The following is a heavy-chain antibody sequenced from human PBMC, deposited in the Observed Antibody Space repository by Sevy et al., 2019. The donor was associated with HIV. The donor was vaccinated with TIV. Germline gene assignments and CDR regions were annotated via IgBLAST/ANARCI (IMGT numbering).Heavy chain of an antibody. V-gene: IGHV4-39*01. J-gene: IGHJ4*02. D-gene: IGHD5-18*01. CDR1: GGSISSSAYY. Sequence: SETLSLTCIVSGGSISSSAYYWAWIRQPPGKGLEWIGSIYYSGTTYYNPSLKSRVTISVDTSKNQFSLKVSSVTAADTAVYYCARRIQKWSTLDYWGQGTLVTVSS. CDR2: IYYSGTT. CDR3: ARRIQKWSTLDY.